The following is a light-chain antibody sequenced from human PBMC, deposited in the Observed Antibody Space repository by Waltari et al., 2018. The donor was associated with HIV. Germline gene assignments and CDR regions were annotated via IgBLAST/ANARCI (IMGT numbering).Light chain of an antibody. CDR2: EVN. V-gene: IGLV2-14*01. Sequence: QSALTQPASVSGSPGQSITLSCTGTSSDVGGYNYVSWYQQHPGKAPKLIISEVNNRSSGVPDRVSGSRSGYTASLTISGLQAEDEAIYHCSSYRTTTEPMVFGGGTKLTVL. CDR3: SSYRTTTEPMV. CDR1: SSDVGGYNY. J-gene: IGLJ2*01.